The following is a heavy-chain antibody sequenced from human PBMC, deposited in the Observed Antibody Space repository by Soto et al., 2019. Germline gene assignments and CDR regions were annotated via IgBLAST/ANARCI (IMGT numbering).Heavy chain of an antibody. D-gene: IGHD6-19*01. J-gene: IGHJ6*03. CDR2: INHSGST. CDR3: ASGKGKTVAGTPYYYYYMDV. Sequence: SETLSLTCAVYGGSFGGYYWSWIRQPPGKGLEWIGEINHSGSTNYNPSLKSRVTISVDTSKNQFSLKLSSVTAADTAVYYCASGKGKTVAGTPYYYYYMDVWGKGTTVTVSS. V-gene: IGHV4-34*01. CDR1: GGSFGGYY.